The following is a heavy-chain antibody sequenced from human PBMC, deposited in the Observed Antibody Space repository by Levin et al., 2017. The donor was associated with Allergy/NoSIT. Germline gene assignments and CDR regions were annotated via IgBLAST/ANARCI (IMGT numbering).Heavy chain of an antibody. Sequence: GGSLRLSCAASGFTFDDYGMSWVRQGPGKGLEWVSGLNWNGASTGYADSVKGRFTISRDNAKNSLYLQLNSMRAEDTAFYYCARESRGAFDIWGQGTMVTVSS. CDR3: ARESRGAFDI. CDR2: LNWNGAST. D-gene: IGHD3-16*01. V-gene: IGHV3-20*04. J-gene: IGHJ3*02. CDR1: GFTFDDYG.